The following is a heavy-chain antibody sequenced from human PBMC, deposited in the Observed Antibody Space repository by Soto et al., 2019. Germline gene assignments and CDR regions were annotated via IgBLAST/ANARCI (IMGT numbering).Heavy chain of an antibody. J-gene: IGHJ4*02. V-gene: IGHV4-59*01. CDR3: ARESCGGDCRIEY. CDR2: IHNTGDA. Sequence: RLKGPGPGRRRPSATRPLPCSSSAAPITNYYWPRVRHPPGRELEWIGYIHNTGDASYNPSLKSRVTISRDTSKNQFSLKLTSVTAADTAMYYCARESCGGDCRIEYWGQGALVTVSS. CDR1: AAPITNYY. D-gene: IGHD2-21*02.